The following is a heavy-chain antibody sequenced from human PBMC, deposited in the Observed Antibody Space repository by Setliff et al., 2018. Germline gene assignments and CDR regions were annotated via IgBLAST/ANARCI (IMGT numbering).Heavy chain of an antibody. CDR2: IVPVFGTR. J-gene: IGHJ4*02. Sequence: SVKVSCKASGGTFNTYATNWVRQAPGQGLAWMGGIVPVFGTRNYAQKFQGRVTFSADDSANTAYMELTSLTSEDTAVYYCARNIGMGQRDYFDYWGQGTVVTVSS. CDR1: GGTFNTYA. D-gene: IGHD5-18*01. CDR3: ARNIGMGQRDYFDY. V-gene: IGHV1-69*13.